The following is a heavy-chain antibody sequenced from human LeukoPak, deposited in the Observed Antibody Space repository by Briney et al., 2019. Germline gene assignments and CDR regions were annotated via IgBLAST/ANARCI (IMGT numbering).Heavy chain of an antibody. J-gene: IGHJ6*02. D-gene: IGHD4-17*01. Sequence: GGSLRLSCAASGFTFSSYNMNWVRQAPGKGLEWVSYISGSSSTIYYADSVKGRFTISRDNAKNSLYLQMNSLRAEDTAVYYCARDADAEDDYGDYDALHYYGMGVWGRGTTVTVSS. CDR2: ISGSSSTI. CDR1: GFTFSSYN. V-gene: IGHV3-48*01. CDR3: ARDADAEDDYGDYDALHYYGMGV.